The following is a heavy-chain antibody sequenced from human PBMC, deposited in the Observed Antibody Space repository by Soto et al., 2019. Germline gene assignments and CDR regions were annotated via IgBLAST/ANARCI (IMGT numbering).Heavy chain of an antibody. CDR2: IRSEAYGGTT. J-gene: IGHJ4*02. V-gene: IGHV3-49*04. CDR1: GFNFGNYA. Sequence: GGSLRLSGTGSGFNFGNYALSWGRQAPGKGPEWVGFIRSEAYGGTTDYAASVKGRFIISRDDSKSIAYLEINSLQTDDTAVYYCTRYYYESSGYYVYWGQGTLVTVSS. CDR3: TRYYYESSGYYVY. D-gene: IGHD3-22*01.